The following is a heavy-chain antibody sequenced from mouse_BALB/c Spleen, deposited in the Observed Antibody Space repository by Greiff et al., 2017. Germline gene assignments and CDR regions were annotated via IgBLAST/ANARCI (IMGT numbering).Heavy chain of an antibody. D-gene: IGHD2-14*01. Sequence: EVKLMESGPGLVKPSQSLSLTCTVTGYSITSDYAWNWIRQFPGNKLEWMGYISYSGSTSYNPSLKRRISITRDTSKNQFFLQLNSVTTEDTATYYCAREGHRYDDYWGQGTSVTVAS. CDR1: GYSITSDYA. CDR3: AREGHRYDDY. V-gene: IGHV3-2*02. J-gene: IGHJ4*01. CDR2: ISYSGST.